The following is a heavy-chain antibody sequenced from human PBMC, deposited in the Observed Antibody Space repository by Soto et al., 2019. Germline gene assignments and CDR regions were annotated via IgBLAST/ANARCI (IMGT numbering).Heavy chain of an antibody. D-gene: IGHD1-26*01. V-gene: IGHV3-53*01. CDR1: GFTVSSNY. CDR3: ARDSGANYGMDV. Sequence: GGSLRLSCAASGFTVSSNYMSWVRQAPGKGLEWVSVIYSGGSTYYADSVKGRFTISRDNSKNTLYLQMNSLRAEDTAVYYCARDSGANYGMDVWGQGTTVTVSS. J-gene: IGHJ6*02. CDR2: IYSGGST.